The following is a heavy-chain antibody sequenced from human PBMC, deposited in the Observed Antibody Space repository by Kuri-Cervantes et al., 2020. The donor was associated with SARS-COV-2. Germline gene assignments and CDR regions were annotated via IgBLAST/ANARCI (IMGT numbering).Heavy chain of an antibody. J-gene: IGHJ4*02. V-gene: IGHV4-4*02. CDR3: AFNHGTGSYFY. CDR2: IHRTGTT. D-gene: IGHD3-10*01. Sequence: SETLSLTCAVSGGSISSSNWWSWVRQPPGKGLEWIGEIHRTGTTNYNPPLESRVTISVDRSKNQFSLTLRSVTAADTAVYYCAFNHGTGSYFYWGQGTLVTVSS. CDR1: GGSISSSNW.